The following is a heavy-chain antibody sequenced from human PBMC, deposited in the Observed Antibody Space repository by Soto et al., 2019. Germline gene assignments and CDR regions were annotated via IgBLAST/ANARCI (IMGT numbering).Heavy chain of an antibody. J-gene: IGHJ5*02. D-gene: IGHD3-22*01. V-gene: IGHV4-30-4*01. CDR2: IYYSGST. Sequence: SETLSLTCTVSGGSISSGDYYWSWIRQPPGKAWEWIGYIYYSGSTYYNPSLKSRVTISVDTSKNQFSLKLSSVTAADTAVYYCARESETYYYDSSGYKGVNWFDPWGQGTLVTVSS. CDR3: ARESETYYYDSSGYKGVNWFDP. CDR1: GGSISSGDYY.